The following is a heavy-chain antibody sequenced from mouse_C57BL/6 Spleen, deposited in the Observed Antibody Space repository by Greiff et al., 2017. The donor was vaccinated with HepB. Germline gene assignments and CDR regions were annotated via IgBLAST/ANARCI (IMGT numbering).Heavy chain of an antibody. V-gene: IGHV5-4*01. J-gene: IGHJ4*01. CDR3: ARESYSNPLAMDY. CDR2: ISDGGSYT. D-gene: IGHD2-5*01. CDR1: GFTFSSYA. Sequence: EVHLVESGGGLVKPGGSLKLSCAASGFTFSSYAMSWVRQTPEKRLEWVATISDGGSYTYYPDNVKGRFTISRDNAKNNLYLQMSHLKSEDTAMYYCARESYSNPLAMDYWGQGTSVTVSS.